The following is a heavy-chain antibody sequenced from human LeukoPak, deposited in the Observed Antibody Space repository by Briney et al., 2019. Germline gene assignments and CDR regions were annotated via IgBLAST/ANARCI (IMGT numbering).Heavy chain of an antibody. D-gene: IGHD3-22*01. Sequence: GGSLRLSCAASGFTFSSYCMNWVRQAPGKGLEWVSSISTSSTYIYYADSVKGRSTISRDNAKNSLYLQMNSLRAEDTAVYYCARVGYYDSSDYYHEDGFDIWGQGTMVTVSS. CDR3: ARVGYYDSSDYYHEDGFDI. J-gene: IGHJ3*02. V-gene: IGHV3-21*01. CDR2: ISTSSTYI. CDR1: GFTFSSYC.